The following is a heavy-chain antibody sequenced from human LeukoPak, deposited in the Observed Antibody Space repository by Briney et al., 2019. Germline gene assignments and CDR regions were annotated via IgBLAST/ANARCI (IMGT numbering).Heavy chain of an antibody. CDR2: IYHPGRT. V-gene: IGHV4-30-2*01. D-gene: IGHD2/OR15-2a*01. Sequence: SQTLSLTCGVSGGSINTDRSSWNWIRQPPGKGLEWIGYIYHPGRTLYYPSLKSRVTISLDTSKNQFSLKLSSVTAADTAVYYCTGHHPRNTVDFWGQGTLVTVSS. J-gene: IGHJ4*02. CDR1: GGSINTDRSS. CDR3: TGHHPRNTVDF.